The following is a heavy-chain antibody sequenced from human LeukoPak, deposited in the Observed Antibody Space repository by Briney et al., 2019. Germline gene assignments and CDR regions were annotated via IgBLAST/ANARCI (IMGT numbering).Heavy chain of an antibody. Sequence: GGSLRLSCAASGFTVNRYEIHWVRQAPGKGLEWISYINGGATTTNYADSVWGRFTISRDDAQNSVHLQMNSLRDEDTAVYYCVRGRLLRSTKYFDYWGQGALVTVSS. D-gene: IGHD2-21*02. CDR2: INGGATTT. J-gene: IGHJ4*02. CDR3: VRGRLLRSTKYFDY. CDR1: GFTVNRYE. V-gene: IGHV3-48*03.